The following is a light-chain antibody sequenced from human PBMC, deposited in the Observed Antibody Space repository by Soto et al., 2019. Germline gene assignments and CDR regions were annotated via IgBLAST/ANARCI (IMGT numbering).Light chain of an antibody. CDR2: DAS. Sequence: DIQMTQSPSSVSASVGDRVTITCQASQDVFNYLNWYQQEPGKAPKLLIYDASNLETGVPSRFSGSASETFFTFTISSLQPEDLGTYYCQHTTDFTFGQGTKVEIK. CDR3: QHTTDFT. V-gene: IGKV1-33*01. J-gene: IGKJ2*01. CDR1: QDVFNY.